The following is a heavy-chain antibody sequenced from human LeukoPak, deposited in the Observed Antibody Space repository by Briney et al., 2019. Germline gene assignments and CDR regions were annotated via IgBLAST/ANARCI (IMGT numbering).Heavy chain of an antibody. CDR3: ARDILSYSYYMDI. CDR1: GGSISSHY. J-gene: IGHJ6*03. V-gene: IGHV4-59*11. D-gene: IGHD3-10*01. CDR2: IYYSGIT. Sequence: PSETLSLTCTVSGGSISSHYWSWIRQPPGNRLEWIGYIYYSGITNYNPSLKSLVTISVDTSKNQFSLKLSSVTAADTAVYYCARDILSYSYYMDIWGKGTTVTVSS.